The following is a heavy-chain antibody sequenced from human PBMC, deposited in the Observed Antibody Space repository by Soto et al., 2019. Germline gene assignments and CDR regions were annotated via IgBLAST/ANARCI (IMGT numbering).Heavy chain of an antibody. D-gene: IGHD1-26*01. CDR2: ISSSSSYI. CDR1: GFTFSSYS. Sequence: EVQLVESGGGLVKPGGSLRLSCAASGFTFSSYSMTWVRQAPGKGLEWVSSISSSSSYIYYADSVKGRFTISRDNAKNSLYLQMNSLRAEDTAVYYCARMGRLLNYYYGMDVWGQGTTVTVSS. V-gene: IGHV3-21*01. J-gene: IGHJ6*02. CDR3: ARMGRLLNYYYGMDV.